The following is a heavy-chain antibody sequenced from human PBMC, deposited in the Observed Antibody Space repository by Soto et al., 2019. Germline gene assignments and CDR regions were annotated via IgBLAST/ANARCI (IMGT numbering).Heavy chain of an antibody. CDR1: GFTFSSYW. D-gene: IGHD3-16*01. J-gene: IGHJ4*02. CDR3: ARDLGGVAARPLLDY. CDR2: INSDGSST. Sequence: GGSLRLSCAASGFTFSSYWMHWVRQAPGKGLVWVSRINSDGSSTSYADSVKGRFTISRDNAKNTLYLQMNSLRAEDTAVYYCARDLGGVAARPLLDYWGQGTLVTVSS. V-gene: IGHV3-74*01.